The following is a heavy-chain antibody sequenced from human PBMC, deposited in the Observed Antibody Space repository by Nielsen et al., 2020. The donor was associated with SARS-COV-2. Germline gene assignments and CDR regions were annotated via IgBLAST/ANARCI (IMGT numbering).Heavy chain of an antibody. V-gene: IGHV3-21*01. D-gene: IGHD2-8*01. CDR1: GLTFSIYS. CDR2: ISSSGSYI. CDR3: ATDQYCPNGICSSGGRDY. J-gene: IGHJ4*02. Sequence: GGSLRLSCAASGLTFSIYSMMWVRQAPGKGLEWVSHISSSGSYIYYADSVEGRFTISRDNAKNSVYLQMNSLRAEDTAVYYCATDQYCPNGICSSGGRDYWGQGTLVAVSS.